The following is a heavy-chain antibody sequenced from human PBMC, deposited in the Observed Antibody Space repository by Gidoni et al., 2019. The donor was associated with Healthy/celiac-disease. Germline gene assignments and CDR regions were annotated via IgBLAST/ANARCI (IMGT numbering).Heavy chain of an antibody. V-gene: IGHV4-34*01. CDR1: GGSFSGYY. CDR3: ARLGYFDY. Sequence: QVQLQQWGAGLLKPSETLSLTCAVYGGSFSGYYWSWTRQPPGKGLEWIGEINHSGSPNYNPSLKSRVTISVDTSKNQFSLKLSSVTAADTAVYYCARLGYFDYWGQGTLVTVSS. D-gene: IGHD3-10*01. J-gene: IGHJ4*02. CDR2: INHSGSP.